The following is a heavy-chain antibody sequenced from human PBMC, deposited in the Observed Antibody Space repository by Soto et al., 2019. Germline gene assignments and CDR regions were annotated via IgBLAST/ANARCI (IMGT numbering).Heavy chain of an antibody. D-gene: IGHD4-17*01. CDR1: GFTFSSYG. J-gene: IGHJ6*02. V-gene: IGHV3-33*01. CDR3: ARTRYGDYGYYYYCGMDV. Sequence: PGGSLRLSCAASGFTFSSYGMHWVRQAPGKGLEWVAVIWYDGSNKYYADSMKGRFTISRDNSKNTLYLQMNSLRAEDTAVYYCARTRYGDYGYYYYCGMDVWGQGTTVTVSS. CDR2: IWYDGSNK.